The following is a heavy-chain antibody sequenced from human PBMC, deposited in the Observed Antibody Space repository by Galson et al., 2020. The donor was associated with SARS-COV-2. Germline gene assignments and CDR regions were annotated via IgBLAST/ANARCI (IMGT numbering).Heavy chain of an antibody. CDR1: GGSISSGGYY. CDR3: ARARVWNEYWYFDL. Sequence: ETSETLSLTCTVSGGSISSGGYYWSWIRQHPGKGLEWIGYIYYSGSTYYNPSLKSRVTISVDTSKNQFSLKLSSVTAADTAVYYCARARVWNEYWYFDLWGRGTLVTVFS. D-gene: IGHD1-1*01. J-gene: IGHJ2*01. V-gene: IGHV4-31*03. CDR2: IYYSGST.